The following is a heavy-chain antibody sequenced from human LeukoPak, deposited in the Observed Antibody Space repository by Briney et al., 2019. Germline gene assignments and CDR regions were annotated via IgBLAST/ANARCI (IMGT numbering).Heavy chain of an antibody. Sequence: ASVKVSCKASGYTFTGYYMHWVRQAPGQGLEWMGWINPNSGGTNYAQKFQGRVTMTRDTSISTAYMELSRLRSDDTAVYYCARGTLIGSSTSPRYYYYMDVWGKGTTDTVSS. V-gene: IGHV1-2*02. CDR2: INPNSGGT. J-gene: IGHJ6*03. CDR3: ARGTLIGSSTSPRYYYYMDV. CDR1: GYTFTGYY. D-gene: IGHD2-2*01.